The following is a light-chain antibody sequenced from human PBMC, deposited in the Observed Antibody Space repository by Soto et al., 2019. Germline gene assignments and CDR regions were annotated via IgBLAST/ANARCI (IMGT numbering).Light chain of an antibody. J-gene: IGKJ2*01. CDR1: QSISKNY. CDR3: HQYGNSPPNT. V-gene: IGKV3D-20*01. Sequence: DIVLTQSPATLSLSPGERATLSCGASQSISKNYLAWYQQKPGLAPRLVIYDASTRATGIPDRFSGSGSGTDFTLTISRLEPEDFAVYYCHQYGNSPPNTFGQGTKLEIK. CDR2: DAS.